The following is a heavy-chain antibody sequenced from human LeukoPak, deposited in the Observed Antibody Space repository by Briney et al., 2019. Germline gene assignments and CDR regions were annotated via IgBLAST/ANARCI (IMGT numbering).Heavy chain of an antibody. CDR1: GGTFSSYA. J-gene: IGHJ4*02. D-gene: IGHD3-22*01. Sequence: GASVKVSCKASGGTFSSYAISWVRQAPGQGLEWMGGIIPIFGTHNYAQKFQGRVTITADESTSTAYMELSSLRSEDTAVYYCARPITYYYDSSGYYYPGFDYWGQGTLVTVSS. CDR2: IIPIFGTH. V-gene: IGHV1-69*13. CDR3: ARPITYYYDSSGYYYPGFDY.